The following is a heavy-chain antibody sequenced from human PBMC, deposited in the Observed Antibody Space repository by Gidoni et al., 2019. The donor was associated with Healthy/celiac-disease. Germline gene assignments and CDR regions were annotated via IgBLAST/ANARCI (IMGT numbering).Heavy chain of an antibody. CDR1: GFTFDDYA. CDR3: AKEGLRYYYYYGMDV. V-gene: IGHV3-9*01. CDR2: ISWNSGSI. D-gene: IGHD4-17*01. Sequence: EVQLVESGGGLVQPGRSLRLSCAASGFTFDDYAMHWVRQAPGKGLEWVSGISWNSGSIGYADSVKGRFTISRDNAKNSLYLQMNSLRAEDTALYYCAKEGLRYYYYYGMDVWGQGTTVTVSS. J-gene: IGHJ6*02.